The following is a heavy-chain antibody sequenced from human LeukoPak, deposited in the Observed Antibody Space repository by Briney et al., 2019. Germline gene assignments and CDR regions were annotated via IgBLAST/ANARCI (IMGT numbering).Heavy chain of an antibody. V-gene: IGHV4-4*02. CDR1: GVSISSRNW. CDR2: IYPSGST. J-gene: IGHJ3*02. CDR3: ARDTGGRGRLDAFDI. D-gene: IGHD2-8*02. Sequence: PSGTLSLTCAVSGVSISSRNWWIWVRQPPGKGLEWSGEIYPSGSTNYNPSLKSRVTISIDKSKNQFFLKLSSVTAADTAVYYCARDTGGRGRLDAFDIWGQGTMVTVSS.